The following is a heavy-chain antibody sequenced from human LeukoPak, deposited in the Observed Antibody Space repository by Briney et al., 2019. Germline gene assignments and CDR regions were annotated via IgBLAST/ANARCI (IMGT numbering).Heavy chain of an antibody. J-gene: IGHJ4*02. CDR1: GFTFGDYA. V-gene: IGHV3-49*04. CDR3: TRNIYCSGGSCSYYFDY. D-gene: IGHD2-15*01. Sequence: GSLGLSCTVSGFTFGDYAMGWVRQAPGKGLEWVGLIRRKVSGATTEYAASVKGRFTISRGDSKSIAYLQMNSLKTEDTAMYYCTRNIYCSGGSCSYYFDYWGQGTLVTVSS. CDR2: IRRKVSGATT.